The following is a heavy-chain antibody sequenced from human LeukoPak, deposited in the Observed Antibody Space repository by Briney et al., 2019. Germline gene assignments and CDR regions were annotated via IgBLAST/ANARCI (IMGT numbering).Heavy chain of an antibody. J-gene: IGHJ3*02. CDR3: AKDDSGYEIRPDAFDI. CDR1: GFTFSSSW. V-gene: IGHV3-23*01. D-gene: IGHD5-12*01. CDR2: ISGSGGST. Sequence: GGSLRLSCAASGFTFSSSWMAWVRQAPGKGLEWVSAISGSGGSTYYADSVKGRFTISRDNSKNTLYLQMNSLRAEDTAVYYCAKDDSGYEIRPDAFDIWGQGTMVTVSS.